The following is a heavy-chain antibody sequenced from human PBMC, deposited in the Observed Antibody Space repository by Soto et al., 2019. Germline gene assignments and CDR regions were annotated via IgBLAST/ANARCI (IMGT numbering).Heavy chain of an antibody. CDR3: LRLAGAAAGPGDY. D-gene: IGHD6-13*01. CDR1: EFTFSSYE. J-gene: IGHJ4*02. V-gene: IGHV3-48*03. CDR2: ISSSGTTI. Sequence: PGGSLRLSCVASEFTFSSYEMNWVRQAPGKGLEWVSYISSSGTTIYYTDSVKGRFTISRDNAKKSLYLQMNSLRAEDTAVYYCLRLAGAAAGPGDYWGQGTLVTVSS.